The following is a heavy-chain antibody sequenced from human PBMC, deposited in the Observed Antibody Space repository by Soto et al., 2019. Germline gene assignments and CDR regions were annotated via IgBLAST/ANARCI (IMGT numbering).Heavy chain of an antibody. CDR2: ISYEGSNK. V-gene: IGHV3-30*18. D-gene: IGHD1-26*01. CDR3: AKDSGVTTIYYYYGMDV. Sequence: GGSLRLSCAASGFTVCNYGVYGFRQDPIKGLEWVAVISYEGSNKYYADSVKGRFTISRDNSKNTLYLLMDSLRTEDTAVYYCAKDSGVTTIYYYYGMDVWGQGITVTVSS. CDR1: GFTVCNYG. J-gene: IGHJ6*02.